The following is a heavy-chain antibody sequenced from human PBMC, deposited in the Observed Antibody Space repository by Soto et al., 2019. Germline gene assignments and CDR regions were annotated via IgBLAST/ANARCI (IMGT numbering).Heavy chain of an antibody. CDR1: GYTFTGYY. CDR3: ARDYDFWSGYLAQDV. V-gene: IGHV1-2*04. Sequence: ASVKVSCKASGYTFTGYYMHWVRQAPGQGLEWMGWINPNSGGTNYAQKFQGWVTMTRDTSISTAYMELSRLRSDDTAVYYCARDYDFWSGYLAQDVWGKGTTVTVSS. D-gene: IGHD3-3*01. CDR2: INPNSGGT. J-gene: IGHJ6*04.